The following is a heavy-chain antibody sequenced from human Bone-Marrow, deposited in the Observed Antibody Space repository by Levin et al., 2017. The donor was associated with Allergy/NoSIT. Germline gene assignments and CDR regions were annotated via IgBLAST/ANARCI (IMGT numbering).Heavy chain of an antibody. V-gene: IGHV3-15*01. CDR3: TTVAARLLDSGVDV. CDR1: GFTFTNAW. J-gene: IGHJ6*02. CDR2: IISKSDGGTA. D-gene: IGHD6-6*01. Sequence: LTCAASGFTFTNAWMSWVRQAPGKGLEWVGRIISKSDGGTAQYAAPVKGRFTISREDSENTLYLQMNSLKTEDTAVYYCTTVAARLLDSGVDVWGRGTTVTVSS.